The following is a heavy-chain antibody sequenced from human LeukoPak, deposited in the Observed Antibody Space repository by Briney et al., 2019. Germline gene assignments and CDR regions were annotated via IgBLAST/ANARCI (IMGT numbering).Heavy chain of an antibody. Sequence: SQTLSLTCTVTGGSLSSGGYYWSWIRQHPGKGLEWIGYIYYSGSTYYNPSLKSRVTISVDTSKNQFSLKLSSVTAADTAVYYCARGNYVVSSYFDYWGQGTLVTVSS. CDR1: GGSLSSGGYY. D-gene: IGHD1-7*01. V-gene: IGHV4-31*03. CDR2: IYYSGST. J-gene: IGHJ4*02. CDR3: ARGNYVVSSYFDY.